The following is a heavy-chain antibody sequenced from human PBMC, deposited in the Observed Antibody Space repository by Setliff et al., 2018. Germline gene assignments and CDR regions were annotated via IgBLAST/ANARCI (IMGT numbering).Heavy chain of an antibody. CDR3: ARDFGGTVVPSPMDH. D-gene: IGHD3-16*01. V-gene: IGHV3-48*04. J-gene: IGHJ4*02. CDR1: GFTFSNYG. Sequence: GGSLRLSCAASGFTFSNYGMTWVRQAPGKGLEWISYISTSGSTIYYADSVKGRFTISRDNARNSLYLQMNSLRVDDTAFYYCARDFGGTVVPSPMDHWGQGTLVTVSS. CDR2: ISTSGSTI.